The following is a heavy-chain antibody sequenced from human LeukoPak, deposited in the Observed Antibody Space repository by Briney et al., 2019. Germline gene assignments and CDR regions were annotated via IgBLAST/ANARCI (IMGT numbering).Heavy chain of an antibody. V-gene: IGHV3-21*01. D-gene: IGHD4-23*01. CDR2: ISSSSSYI. CDR1: GFTFSSYS. CDR3: ARDSEVPTVVTPGFDY. Sequence: GGSLRLSCAASGFTFSSYSMNWVRQAPGKGLEWVSSISSSSSYIYYADSVKGRFTISRDNAKNSLYLQMNSLRAEDTAVYYCARDSEVPTVVTPGFDYWGQGTLVTVSS. J-gene: IGHJ4*02.